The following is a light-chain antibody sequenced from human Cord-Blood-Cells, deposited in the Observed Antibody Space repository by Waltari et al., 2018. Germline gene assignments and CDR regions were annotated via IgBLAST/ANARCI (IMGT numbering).Light chain of an antibody. CDR3: QQYNSYPYT. CDR2: KAS. CDR1: QSISSW. Sequence: DIQMTQSPSTLSASVGDRFTITCRASQSISSWLAWYQQKPGKAPKLLIYKASSLESGVPSRFSGSVSGTEFTLTISSLQPDDFATYYCQQYNSYPYTFGQGTKLEIK. V-gene: IGKV1-5*03. J-gene: IGKJ2*01.